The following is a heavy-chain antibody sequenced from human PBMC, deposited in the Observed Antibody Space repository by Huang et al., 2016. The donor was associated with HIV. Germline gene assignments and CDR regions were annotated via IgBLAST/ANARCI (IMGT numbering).Heavy chain of an antibody. V-gene: IGHV3-21*01. D-gene: IGHD3-22*01. Sequence: EVQLVESGGGLVKPGGSLRLSCAASGFTFSTYSMNWVRQAPGKGLELVSSISSTNSYIYYADSVKGRFTISRDNAKNSLYLQMNSLRAEDTAVYYCARAVFTPRAGPFQYYFDYWGQGTLVTVSS. CDR1: GFTFSTYS. CDR2: ISSTNSYI. J-gene: IGHJ4*02. CDR3: ARAVFTPRAGPFQYYFDY.